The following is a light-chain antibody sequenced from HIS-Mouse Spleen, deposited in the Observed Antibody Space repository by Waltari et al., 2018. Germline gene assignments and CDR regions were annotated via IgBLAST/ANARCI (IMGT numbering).Light chain of an antibody. CDR1: SSAAVGYDY. V-gene: IGLV2-14*01. J-gene: IGLJ3*02. CDR2: EVS. CDR3: SSYTSSSTWV. Sequence: QSALTQPASVSESPVQSLPISCTGTSSAAVGYDYVPWYQMHPGKAPKLMNYEVSNRPSGFSNRFSGSKSGNTASLTISGLHAEDEADYYCSSYTSSSTWVFGGGTKLTVL.